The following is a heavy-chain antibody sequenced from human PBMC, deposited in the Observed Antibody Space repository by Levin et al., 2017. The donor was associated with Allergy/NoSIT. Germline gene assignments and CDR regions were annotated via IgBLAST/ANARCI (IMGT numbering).Heavy chain of an antibody. CDR1: GFTFINYA. J-gene: IGHJ3*02. V-gene: IGHV3-30-3*01. D-gene: IGHD3-22*01. CDR3: ARGRRYDSTAYYFGGAFDI. CDR2: VSYDGSNK. Sequence: GGSLRLSCAASGFTFINYAFHWVRQAPGKGLEWVAAVSYDGSNKYYADSVKGQFTFSRDNSRNTLYLQMNSLRPEDTAVYYCARGRRYDSTAYYFGGAFDIWGQGTMVTVSS.